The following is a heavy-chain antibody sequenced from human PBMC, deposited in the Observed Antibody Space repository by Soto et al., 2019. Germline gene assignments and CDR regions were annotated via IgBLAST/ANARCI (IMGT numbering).Heavy chain of an antibody. CDR3: ARSGDNYNVLDY. V-gene: IGHV3-23*01. CDR1: RFTSSGYA. CDR2: FSGWGGSP. J-gene: IGHJ4*02. Sequence: PGGSPRLSCAASRFTSSGYAISWVRQAPGKGLEVVSAFSGWGGSPDLADYGEGRFSNSRDNAKNSLYLEINSLRGEDTAIYYCARSGDNYNVLDYWGQGTPFTLSS. D-gene: IGHD3-10*02.